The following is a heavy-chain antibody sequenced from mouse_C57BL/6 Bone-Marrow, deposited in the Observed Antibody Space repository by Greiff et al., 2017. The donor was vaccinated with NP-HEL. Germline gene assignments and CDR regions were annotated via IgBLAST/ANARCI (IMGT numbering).Heavy chain of an antibody. J-gene: IGHJ4*01. CDR3: AKKVGGLRRGYAMDY. V-gene: IGHV2-5*01. CDR2: IWRGGST. D-gene: IGHD2-4*01. CDR1: GFSLTSYG. Sequence: QVQLQQSGPGLVQPSQSLSITCTVSGFSLTSYGVHWVRQSPGKGLEWLGVIWRGGSTDYNAAFMSRLSITKDNPKSQVFFKMNSLQADDTAIYYCAKKVGGLRRGYAMDYWGQGTSVTVSS.